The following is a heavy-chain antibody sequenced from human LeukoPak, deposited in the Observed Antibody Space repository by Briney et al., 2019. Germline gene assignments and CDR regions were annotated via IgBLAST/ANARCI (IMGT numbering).Heavy chain of an antibody. Sequence: NPGGSLRLSCAASGFTFSDYYMSWIRQAPGKGLEWVSYISSGGSTIYYADSVKGRFTISRDNAKNSLYLQMNSLRAEDTAVYYCARPERLRGYYFDYWGQGTLVTVSS. CDR2: ISSGGSTI. J-gene: IGHJ4*02. V-gene: IGHV3-11*04. CDR1: GFTFSDYY. D-gene: IGHD4-17*01. CDR3: ARPERLRGYYFDY.